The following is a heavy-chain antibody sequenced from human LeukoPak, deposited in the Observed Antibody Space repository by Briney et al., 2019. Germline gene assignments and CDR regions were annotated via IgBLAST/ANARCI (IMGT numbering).Heavy chain of an antibody. D-gene: IGHD1-1*01. Sequence: SETLSLTCTVSGGSISSGGYYWSWIRQHPGKGLEWIGYIYYSGSTYYNPSLKSRVTISVDTSKNQFSLKLSSVTAADTAVYYCARVGGTNYYYYGMDVWGQGTTVTVSS. V-gene: IGHV4-31*03. CDR3: ARVGGTNYYYYGMDV. CDR1: GGSISSGGYY. CDR2: IYYSGST. J-gene: IGHJ6*02.